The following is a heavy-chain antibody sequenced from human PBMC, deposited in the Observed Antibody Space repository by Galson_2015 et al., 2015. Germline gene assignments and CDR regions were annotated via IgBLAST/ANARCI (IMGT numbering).Heavy chain of an antibody. V-gene: IGHV1-3*01. CDR2: INAGNGNT. CDR1: GYSFTRYG. CDR3: ARDLWGIAAAGPFDY. Sequence: VKVSCKASGYSFTRYGMHWVRQAPGQRLEWMGWINAGNGNTKYSQKFQRRVTITRDTSASTAYMELSSLRYEDTAVYYCARDLWGIAAAGPFDYWGQGTLVTVSS. J-gene: IGHJ4*02. D-gene: IGHD6-13*01.